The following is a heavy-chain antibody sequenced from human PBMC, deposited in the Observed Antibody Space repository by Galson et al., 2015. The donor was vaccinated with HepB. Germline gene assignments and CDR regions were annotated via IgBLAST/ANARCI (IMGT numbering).Heavy chain of an antibody. CDR2: ISGSGGST. CDR3: AKKGVGRRRYCSSTSCYGFDY. CDR1: GFTFSSYA. J-gene: IGHJ4*02. V-gene: IGHV3-23*01. D-gene: IGHD2-2*01. Sequence: SLRLSCAASGFTFSSYAMSWVRQAPGKGLEWVSAISGSGGSTYYADSVKGRFTISRDNSKNTLYLQMNSLRAEDTAVYYCAKKGVGRRRYCSSTSCYGFDYWGQGTLVTVSS.